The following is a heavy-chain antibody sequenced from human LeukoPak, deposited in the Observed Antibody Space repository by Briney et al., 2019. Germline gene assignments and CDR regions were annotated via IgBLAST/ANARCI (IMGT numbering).Heavy chain of an antibody. V-gene: IGHV1-18*01. J-gene: IGHJ5*02. Sequence: EASVKVSCKASGYTFTSYGISWVRQAPGQGLEWMGWISGYNGYTHYAHNLQGRVTMTTDTSTSTAYMELRSLRPDDTAVYYCARDEARYSSGYYPNWFDPWGQGTLVTVSS. CDR2: ISGYNGYT. CDR1: GYTFTSYG. CDR3: ARDEARYSSGYYPNWFDP. D-gene: IGHD3-22*01.